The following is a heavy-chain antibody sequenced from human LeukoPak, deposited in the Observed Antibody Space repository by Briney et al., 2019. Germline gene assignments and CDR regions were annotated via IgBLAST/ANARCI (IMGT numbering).Heavy chain of an antibody. Sequence: SVKVSCTASGGTFSSYAISWVRQAPGQGLEWMGGIIPIFGTANYAQKFQGRVTITADESTSTAYMELSSLRSEDTAVYYCARGDFWSGYYYGMDVWGQGTTVTVSS. CDR1: GGTFSSYA. V-gene: IGHV1-69*13. J-gene: IGHJ6*02. CDR2: IIPIFGTA. D-gene: IGHD3-3*01. CDR3: ARGDFWSGYYYGMDV.